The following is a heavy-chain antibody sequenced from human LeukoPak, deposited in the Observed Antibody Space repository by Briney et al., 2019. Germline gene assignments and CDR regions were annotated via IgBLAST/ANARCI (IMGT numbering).Heavy chain of an antibody. Sequence: GGSLRLSCAASGFTFSNAWMSWVRQAPGKGLEWVGRIKSKTDGETTDYAAPVKGRFTISRDDSKNTLYLRMNSLKTEDTAVYYCTTSEYYDFWSGYLAQRNYYYYGMDVWGQGTTVTVSS. CDR3: TTSEYYDFWSGYLAQRNYYYYGMDV. J-gene: IGHJ6*02. V-gene: IGHV3-15*01. CDR1: GFTFSNAW. D-gene: IGHD3-3*01. CDR2: IKSKTDGETT.